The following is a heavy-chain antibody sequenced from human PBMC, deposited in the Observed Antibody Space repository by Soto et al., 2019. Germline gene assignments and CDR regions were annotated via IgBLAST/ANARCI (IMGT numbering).Heavy chain of an antibody. D-gene: IGHD3-16*02. Sequence: QVQLVESGGGVVQPGRSLRLSCAASGFTFSSYGMHWVRQAPGNGLEWVAIISYDGSNQYYADSVKGRFTIARDNSKNTLDLQMNSLRTEDTAVYYCAKALGELSPESYDHWGQGVLVTVSS. CDR1: GFTFSSYG. CDR3: AKALGELSPESYDH. CDR2: ISYDGSNQ. V-gene: IGHV3-30*18. J-gene: IGHJ4*02.